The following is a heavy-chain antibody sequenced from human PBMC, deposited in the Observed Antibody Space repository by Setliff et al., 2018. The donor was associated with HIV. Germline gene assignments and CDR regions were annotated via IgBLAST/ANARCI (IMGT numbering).Heavy chain of an antibody. V-gene: IGHV1-18*01. D-gene: IGHD6-19*01. CDR3: ARVPCRSAWFSGGHDAFDI. CDR2: ISAFNGNT. J-gene: IGHJ3*02. Sequence: ASVKVSCKASGHSFASYGLSWVRQAPGQGLEWMGWISAFNGNTKYAQSFQDRVAMTTETATSTAYMEMSSLRSDDTAVYFCARVPCRSAWFSGGHDAFDIWGQGTMVTVSS. CDR1: GHSFASYG.